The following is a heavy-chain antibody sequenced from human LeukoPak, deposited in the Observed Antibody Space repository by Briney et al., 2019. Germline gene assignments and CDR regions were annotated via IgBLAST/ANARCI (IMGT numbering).Heavy chain of an antibody. J-gene: IGHJ3*02. CDR1: GGSISSGDYY. CDR2: IYYSGST. Sequence: SETLSLTCTVSGGSISSGDYYWSWIRQPPGKGLEWIGSIYYSGSTYYNPSLKSRVTISVDTSKNQFSLKLSSVTAADTAVYYCASDTVFYDFWSGYYNMAAFDIWGQGTMVTVSS. V-gene: IGHV4-39*01. D-gene: IGHD3-3*01. CDR3: ASDTVFYDFWSGYYNMAAFDI.